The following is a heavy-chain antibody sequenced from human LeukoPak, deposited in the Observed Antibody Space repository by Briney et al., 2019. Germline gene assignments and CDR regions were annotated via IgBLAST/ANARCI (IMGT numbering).Heavy chain of an antibody. Sequence: SETLSLTCAVSGGSISSYYWTWIRQPPGKVLEWVGYIQNSAIYRAKIKSSPSLQSRVSLSIDTSKNQVSLTVNSVTAADTAVYYCARLSSTLYYSMDVWGPGTAVTVSS. D-gene: IGHD6-6*01. CDR1: GGSISSYY. J-gene: IGHJ6*02. CDR2: IQNSAIYRAKI. V-gene: IGHV4-59*08. CDR3: ARLSSTLYYSMDV.